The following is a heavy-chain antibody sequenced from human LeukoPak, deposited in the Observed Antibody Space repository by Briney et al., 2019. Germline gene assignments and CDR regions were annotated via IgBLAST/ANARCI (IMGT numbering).Heavy chain of an antibody. CDR1: GFTFSSYE. Sequence: PGGSLRLSCAASGFTFSSYEMNWVRPAPGKGLEWVSYISSSGSTIYYADSVKGRFTISRDNAKNSLYLQMNSLRADDTAVYYCARGYSYSPFDYWGQGTLVTVSS. J-gene: IGHJ4*02. CDR3: ARGYSYSPFDY. V-gene: IGHV3-48*03. CDR2: ISSSGSTI. D-gene: IGHD5-18*01.